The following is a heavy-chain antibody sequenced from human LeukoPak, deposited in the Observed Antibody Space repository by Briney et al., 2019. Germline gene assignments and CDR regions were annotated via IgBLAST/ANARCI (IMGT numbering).Heavy chain of an antibody. CDR2: IYSGGST. CDR1: GFTVSSNY. V-gene: IGHV3-66*01. D-gene: IGHD4-17*01. Sequence: GGSLRLSCAASGFTVSSNYMSWVRQAPGKGLEWVSVIYSGGSTYYADSVKGRFTISRDNSKNTLYLQMNSLRADDTAVYYCAREIYGDYSYSFDYWGQGTLVTVSS. CDR3: AREIYGDYSYSFDY. J-gene: IGHJ4*02.